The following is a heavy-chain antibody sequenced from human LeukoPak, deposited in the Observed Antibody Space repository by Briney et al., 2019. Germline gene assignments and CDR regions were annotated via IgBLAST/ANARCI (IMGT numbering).Heavy chain of an antibody. CDR1: GGSISSYY. Sequence: SETLSLTCTVSGGSISSYYWSWIRQPPGKGLEWIRYIYYSGSTNYNPSLKSRVTISVDTSKNQFSLKLSSVTAADTAVYYCARERRSGSSQTTDAFDIWGQGTMVTVSS. CDR3: ARERRSGSSQTTDAFDI. J-gene: IGHJ3*02. V-gene: IGHV4-59*01. CDR2: IYYSGST. D-gene: IGHD1-26*01.